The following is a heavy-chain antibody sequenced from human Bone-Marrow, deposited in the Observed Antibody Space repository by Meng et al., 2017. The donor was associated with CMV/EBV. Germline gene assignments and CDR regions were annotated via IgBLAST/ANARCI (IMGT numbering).Heavy chain of an antibody. J-gene: IGHJ5*02. CDR1: GFTFDDYG. Sequence: GGSLRLSCAASGFTFDDYGMTWVRQAPVKGLEWVSGINWNGGSTGYADSVRGRFTISRDNAKNSLSLQMNSLRAEDTALYYCARDLQRFSHSWCGDWFDPWGQGTLVTVSS. CDR2: INWNGGST. D-gene: IGHD6-13*01. CDR3: ARDLQRFSHSWCGDWFDP. V-gene: IGHV3-20*04.